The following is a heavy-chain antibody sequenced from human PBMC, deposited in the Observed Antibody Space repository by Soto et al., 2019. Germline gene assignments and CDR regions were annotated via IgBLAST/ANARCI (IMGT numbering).Heavy chain of an antibody. V-gene: IGHV4-30-2*01. CDR3: ARTARTMVRGVNWFDP. D-gene: IGHD3-10*01. CDR2: IYHSGST. CDR1: GGSISSGGYS. Sequence: SETLSLTCAVSGGSISSGGYSWSWIRQPPGKGLEWIGYIYHSGSTYYNPSLKSRVTISVDRSKNQFSLKLSSVTAADTAVYYCARTARTMVRGVNWFDPWGQGTLVTVSS. J-gene: IGHJ5*02.